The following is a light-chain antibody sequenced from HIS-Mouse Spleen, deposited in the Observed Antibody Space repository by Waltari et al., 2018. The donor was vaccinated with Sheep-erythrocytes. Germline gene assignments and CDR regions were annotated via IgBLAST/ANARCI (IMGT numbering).Light chain of an antibody. V-gene: IGLV2-23*01. Sequence: QSALTQPASVSGSPGPSLTLSCTGTSSDVWSYNLVSRYQQHPGKAPKLMIYEGSKRPSGVSNRFSGSKSGNTASLTISGLQAEDEADYYCCSYAGSSTPWVFGGGTKLTVL. J-gene: IGLJ3*02. CDR2: EGS. CDR1: SSDVWSYNL. CDR3: CSYAGSSTPWV.